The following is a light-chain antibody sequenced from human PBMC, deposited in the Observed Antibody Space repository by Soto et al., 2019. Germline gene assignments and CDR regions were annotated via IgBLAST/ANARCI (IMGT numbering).Light chain of an antibody. CDR3: LQHYNYPIT. J-gene: IGKJ5*01. CDR1: QDINNY. CDR2: AAS. Sequence: DIQMTQSPSAMSASVGDRVTISCRASQDINNYLAWFQQKPGEVPKRLIYAASSLQGGVPSRFRAIGSGTEFTLTISGLQPEDFATYFCLQHYNYPITFGQGTRLEMK. V-gene: IGKV1-17*03.